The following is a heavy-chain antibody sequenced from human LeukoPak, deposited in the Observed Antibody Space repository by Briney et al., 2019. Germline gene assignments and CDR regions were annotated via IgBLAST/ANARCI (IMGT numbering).Heavy chain of an antibody. CDR1: GFTFSSYA. Sequence: LRLSCAASGFTFSSYAMHWVRQAPGKGLEWVAVISYDGSNKYYADSVKGRFTISRDHSKNTLYLQMNSLRPEDTAVYYCARDAVVVAASYYFDYWGQGTLVTVSS. CDR3: ARDAVVVAASYYFDY. V-gene: IGHV3-30-3*01. J-gene: IGHJ4*02. D-gene: IGHD2-15*01. CDR2: ISYDGSNK.